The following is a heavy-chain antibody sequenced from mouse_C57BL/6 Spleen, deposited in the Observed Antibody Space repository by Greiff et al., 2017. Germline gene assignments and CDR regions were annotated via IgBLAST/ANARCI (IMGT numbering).Heavy chain of an antibody. Sequence: VHVKQPGAELVMPGASVKLSCKASGYTFTSYWMHWVKQRPGQGLEWIGEIDPSDSYTNYNQKFKGKSTLTVDKSSSTSYMQLSSLTSEDSAVYYCARPINYYGSSPYWYFDVWGTGTTVTVSS. CDR1: GYTFTSYW. CDR3: ARPINYYGSSPYWYFDV. CDR2: IDPSDSYT. V-gene: IGHV1-69*01. J-gene: IGHJ1*03. D-gene: IGHD1-1*01.